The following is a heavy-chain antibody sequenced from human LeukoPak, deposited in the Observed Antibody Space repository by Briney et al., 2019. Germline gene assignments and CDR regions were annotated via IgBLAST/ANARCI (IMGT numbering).Heavy chain of an antibody. V-gene: IGHV4-39*01. CDR1: GGSISSSYY. Sequence: SETLSLTCTVSGGSISSSYYWGWIRQPPGKGLEWIGSIYSSGSTYYNPSLKSRVTISVDTFKNQFSLKLSSVTAADTAVYYCARPNQYCIGDSCYSGHYWGQGTLVTVSS. CDR2: IYSSGST. J-gene: IGHJ4*02. D-gene: IGHD2-15*01. CDR3: ARPNQYCIGDSCYSGHY.